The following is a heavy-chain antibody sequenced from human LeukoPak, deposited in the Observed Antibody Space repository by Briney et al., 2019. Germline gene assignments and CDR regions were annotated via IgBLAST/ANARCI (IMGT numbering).Heavy chain of an antibody. V-gene: IGHV3-7*01. D-gene: IGHD3-22*01. Sequence: GGSLRLSCATSGFTFSNYWMSWVRQAAGKGLQWAAKIKEDGSEKKYVDSVKGRFTISRDNAENAVHLEMNSLRAEDTAVYYCTRMLLWESSGYRPPDYWGQGALVTVSS. J-gene: IGHJ4*02. CDR1: GFTFSNYW. CDR2: IKEDGSEK. CDR3: TRMLLWESSGYRPPDY.